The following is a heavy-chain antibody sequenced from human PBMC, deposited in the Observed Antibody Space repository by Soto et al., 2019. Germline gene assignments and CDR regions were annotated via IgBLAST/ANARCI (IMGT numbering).Heavy chain of an antibody. CDR1: GYNFSSHG. CDR3: ARATSHYASGRYEGGYYYFDC. J-gene: IGHJ4*02. Sequence: ASVKVSCKASGYNFSSHGINWVRQAPGQGLEWMGWISTYNGKTNYAQKFQGRVTMTTDTSTRTAHMGVRSLSSVTAADTSVYYCARATSHYASGRYEGGYYYFDCWGQGTLVTVSS. V-gene: IGHV1-18*01. CDR2: ISTYNGKT. D-gene: IGHD3-10*01.